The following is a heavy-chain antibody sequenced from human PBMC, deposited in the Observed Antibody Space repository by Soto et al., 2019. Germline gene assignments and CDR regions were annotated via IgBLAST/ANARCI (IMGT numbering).Heavy chain of an antibody. D-gene: IGHD3-22*01. J-gene: IGHJ4*02. CDR3: ATLPGRLMIVPSYYFDY. CDR2: FDPEDGET. Sequence: ASVKVSCKVSGYTLTELSMHWVRQAPGKGLEWMGGFDPEDGETIYAQKFQGRVTMTEDTSTDTAYMELSSLRSEDTAVYYCATLPGRLMIVPSYYFDYWGQGTLVTVSS. V-gene: IGHV1-24*01. CDR1: GYTLTELS.